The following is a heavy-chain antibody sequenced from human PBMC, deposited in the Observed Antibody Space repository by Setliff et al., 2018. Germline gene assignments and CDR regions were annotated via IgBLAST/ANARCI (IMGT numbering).Heavy chain of an antibody. CDR2: IYYSGST. CDR3: ARGSYYDSSGYSPDFFDY. D-gene: IGHD3-22*01. Sequence: SETLSLTCTVSGGSISSSSYQWGWIRQTAGKGLEWIGTIYYSGSTYYNPSLKSRVTISMDTSKNQFSLTLSSVTAADTAVYYCARGSYYDSSGYSPDFFDYWGQGTLVTVSS. V-gene: IGHV4-39*02. J-gene: IGHJ4*02. CDR1: GGSISSSSYQ.